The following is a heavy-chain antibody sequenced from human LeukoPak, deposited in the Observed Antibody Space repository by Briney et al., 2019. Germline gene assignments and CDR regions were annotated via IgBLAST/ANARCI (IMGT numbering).Heavy chain of an antibody. Sequence: GASVKVSCKASGYTFTTCTIHWVRQAPGQRLEWMGWINAGNGNTKYSQNFQGRVTITRDTSASTAYMELSSLRSEDTAIYYCAREGIRIRARPIDYWGQGTLVTVSS. CDR1: GYTFTTCT. V-gene: IGHV1-3*01. CDR2: INAGNGNT. J-gene: IGHJ4*02. CDR3: AREGIRIRARPIDY. D-gene: IGHD6-6*01.